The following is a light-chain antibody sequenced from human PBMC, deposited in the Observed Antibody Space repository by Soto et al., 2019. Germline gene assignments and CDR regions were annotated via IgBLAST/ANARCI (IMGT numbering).Light chain of an antibody. CDR3: QSFDNSLSGFYV. Sequence: QSALTQTPSVSGAPGQTITISCTGTDSNIGAGYDVHGYQHLPGRAPKLLIFGNTHRPSGVPDRFSGSKSGTSASLAITGLQPEDEADYYCQSFDNSLSGFYVFGSGTKLTVL. J-gene: IGLJ1*01. V-gene: IGLV1-40*01. CDR1: DSNIGAGYD. CDR2: GNT.